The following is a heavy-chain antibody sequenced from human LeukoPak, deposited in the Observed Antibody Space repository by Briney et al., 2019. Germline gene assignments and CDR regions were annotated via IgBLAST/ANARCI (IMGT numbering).Heavy chain of an antibody. D-gene: IGHD2-15*01. CDR1: GFTFSSYS. CDR2: ISSSSSYI. Sequence: GGSLRLSCAASGFTFSSYSMNWVRQAPGKGLEWVSSISSSSSYIYCADSVKGRFTISRGNAKNSLYLQMNSLRAEDTAVYYCARENEEVVAETRRKTKYFDYWGQGTLVTVSS. J-gene: IGHJ4*02. V-gene: IGHV3-21*01. CDR3: ARENEEVVAETRRKTKYFDY.